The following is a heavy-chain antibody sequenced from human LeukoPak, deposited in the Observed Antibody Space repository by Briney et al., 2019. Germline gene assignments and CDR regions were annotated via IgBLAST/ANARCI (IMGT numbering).Heavy chain of an antibody. D-gene: IGHD5-24*01. CDR1: GGSISSGSYD. Sequence: SQTLSLTCTVSGGSISSGSYDWGWIRQPAGKGLEWIGRIYTSGSTNYNPSLKSRVTISVDTPKNQFSLKLSSVTAADTAVYYCAREGLHVDYWGQGTLVTVSS. V-gene: IGHV4-61*02. J-gene: IGHJ4*02. CDR2: IYTSGST. CDR3: AREGLHVDY.